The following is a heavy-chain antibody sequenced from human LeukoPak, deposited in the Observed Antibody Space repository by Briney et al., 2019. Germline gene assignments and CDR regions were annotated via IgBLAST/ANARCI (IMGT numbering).Heavy chain of an antibody. J-gene: IGHJ4*02. V-gene: IGHV3-23*01. Sequence: GGSLRLSCVASGFTFRNCGMTWVRQAPGKGLEWVSTIIGIDDGTYYADSVRGRFTISRDNSKNTLYLQMKALRDEDTATYYCAKRGPIYSSTPGNYFNYWGQGTLVTVSS. CDR2: IIGIDDGT. CDR3: AKRGPIYSSTPGNYFNY. D-gene: IGHD3-10*01. CDR1: GFTFRNCG.